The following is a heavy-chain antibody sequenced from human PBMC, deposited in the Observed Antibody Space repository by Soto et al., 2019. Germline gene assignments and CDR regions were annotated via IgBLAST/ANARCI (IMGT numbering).Heavy chain of an antibody. J-gene: IGHJ6*02. CDR2: ISYDGSNK. D-gene: IGHD6-6*01. V-gene: IGHV3-30-3*01. CDR1: GFTFSSYA. CDR3: ARDGGSSSYYGMDV. Sequence: GGSLRLSCAASGFTFSSYAMHWVRQAPGKGLEWVAVISYDGSNKYYADSVKGRFTISRDNSKNTLYLQMNSLRAEDTAVYYCARDGGSSSYYGMDVWDQGTTVTVSS.